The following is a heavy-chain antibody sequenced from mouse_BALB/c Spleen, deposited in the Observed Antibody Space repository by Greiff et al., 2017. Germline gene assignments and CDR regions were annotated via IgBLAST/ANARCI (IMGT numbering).Heavy chain of an antibody. CDR2: ISYGGSN. V-gene: IGHV3-6*02. CDR3: ARGGNNEDY. D-gene: IGHD2-1*01. CDR1: GYSITSGYF. Sequence: EVKLQESGPGLVKPSQSLSLTCSVTGYSITSGYFWSLNRQSPGNQLEWMGYISYGGSNNYNPSLTNRIHITRDTPKNQFFMKLHAETTDDTATYCNARGGNNEDYWGQGTTLTVSS. J-gene: IGHJ2*01.